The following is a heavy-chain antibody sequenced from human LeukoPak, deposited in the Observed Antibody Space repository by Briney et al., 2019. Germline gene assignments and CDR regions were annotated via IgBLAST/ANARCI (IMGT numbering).Heavy chain of an antibody. Sequence: QPGGSLRLSCAASGFTFSSYAMSWVRQAPGKGLEWVSAISGSGDATYYADSVKGRFTISRDNSKNTLYLQMNSLRAEDTAVYYCATVFGHDGSGSSDYWGQGALVTVSS. J-gene: IGHJ4*02. CDR3: ATVFGHDGSGSSDY. CDR2: ISGSGDAT. V-gene: IGHV3-23*01. CDR1: GFTFSSYA. D-gene: IGHD3-10*01.